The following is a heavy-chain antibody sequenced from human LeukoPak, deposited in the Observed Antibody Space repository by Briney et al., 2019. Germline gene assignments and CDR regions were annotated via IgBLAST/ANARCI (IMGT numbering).Heavy chain of an antibody. CDR1: GGSINSGAHY. D-gene: IGHD4-23*01. CDR3: ARYYGGNSNFDY. CDR2: ISYSGST. V-gene: IGHV4-30-4*01. Sequence: SETLSLTCTVSGGSINSGAHYWSWVRQPPGKGLEWIGYISYSGSTYYNPSLKSRVTISVDTSKNQFSLKLSSVTAADTAVYYCARYYGGNSNFDYWGQGALVTVSS. J-gene: IGHJ4*02.